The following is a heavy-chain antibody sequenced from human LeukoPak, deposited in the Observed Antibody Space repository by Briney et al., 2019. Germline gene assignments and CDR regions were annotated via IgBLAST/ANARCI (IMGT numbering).Heavy chain of an antibody. V-gene: IGHV3-66*01. J-gene: IGHJ4*02. CDR1: GGSFSGYY. CDR3: ARGSEWELLGSCDY. Sequence: PSETLSLTCIIYGGSFSGYYWSWIRQAPGKGLEWVSVIYSGGSTYYADSVKGRFTISRDNSKNTLYLQMNSLRAEDTAVYYCARGSEWELLGSCDYWGQGTLVIVSA. CDR2: IYSGGST. D-gene: IGHD1-26*01.